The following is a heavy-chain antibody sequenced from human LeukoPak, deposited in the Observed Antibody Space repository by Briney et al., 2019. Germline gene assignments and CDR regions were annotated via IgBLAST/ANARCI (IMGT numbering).Heavy chain of an antibody. Sequence: GGSLRLSCAASGFIFGNFRMSWVRQAPGKGLEWVANIKQDGSEIYYVDSVKGRFTISRDNAKKLLYLQMNSLRAEDTALYYCARDMSFSTSDWYGELDNWGQGTLVTVSS. J-gene: IGHJ4*02. CDR1: GFIFGNFR. CDR2: IKQDGSEI. D-gene: IGHD6-19*01. V-gene: IGHV3-7*05. CDR3: ARDMSFSTSDWYGELDN.